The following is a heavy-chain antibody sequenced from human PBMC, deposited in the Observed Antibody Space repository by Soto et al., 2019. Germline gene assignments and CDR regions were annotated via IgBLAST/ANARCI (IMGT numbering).Heavy chain of an antibody. J-gene: IGHJ6*02. D-gene: IGHD5-12*01. V-gene: IGHV3-23*01. CDR2: ISGTGGST. Sequence: PGGSLRLSCAASGFTFRTYAMSWVRQAPGKGLEWVSVISGTGGSTYYADSVKGRFTISRDNSKNTLYLQMNSLRAEDTAVYYCARARGYDLYGMDVWGQGTTVTVSS. CDR1: GFTFRTYA. CDR3: ARARGYDLYGMDV.